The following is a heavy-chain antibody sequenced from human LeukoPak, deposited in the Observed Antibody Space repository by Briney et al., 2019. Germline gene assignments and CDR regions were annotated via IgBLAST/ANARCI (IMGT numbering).Heavy chain of an antibody. CDR3: AREVAGTLNFDY. CDR2: IYNSGNT. J-gene: IGHJ4*02. CDR1: GGSISSYY. Sequence: SETLSLTCTVSGGSISSYYWTWIRQPPGKGLEWIGYIYNSGNTNYNPSLRSRVTISVDTSKNQFSLKLTSVTSADTAIYYRAREVAGTLNFDYWGQGTLVTVSS. D-gene: IGHD6-19*01. V-gene: IGHV4-59*01.